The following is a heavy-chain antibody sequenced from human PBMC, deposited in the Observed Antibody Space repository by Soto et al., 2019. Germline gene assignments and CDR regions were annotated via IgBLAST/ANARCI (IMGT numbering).Heavy chain of an antibody. CDR3: ARDGEGF. D-gene: IGHD2-21*01. V-gene: IGHV3-74*01. CDR1: GFTFSSHW. CDR2: INTDSSEI. Sequence: EVQLVESGGGLVQPGGSLRLSCVASGFTFSSHWMHWVRRVPGRGLVWVSRINTDSSEIDYADSVKGRFTVSRDNARNTLWLQMNSLRAEDTAVYYCARDGEGFWGQGTLVTVSS. J-gene: IGHJ4*02.